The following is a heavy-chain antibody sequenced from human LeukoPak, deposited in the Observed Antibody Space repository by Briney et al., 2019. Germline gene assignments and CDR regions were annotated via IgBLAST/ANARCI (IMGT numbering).Heavy chain of an antibody. CDR1: GFAVSSHF. V-gene: IGHV3-53*05. D-gene: IGHD2/OR15-2a*01. CDR2: IYSDGST. CDR3: AKYVRAYYYYHYGLDV. Sequence: GGSLRLSCEASGFAVSSHFMSWVRQAPRMGLEWVSVIYSDGSTYYADSVKGRFTISRDNSKNTLYLQMNSLRGEDTAVYYCAKYVRAYYYYHYGLDVWGQGTTVTVSS. J-gene: IGHJ6*02.